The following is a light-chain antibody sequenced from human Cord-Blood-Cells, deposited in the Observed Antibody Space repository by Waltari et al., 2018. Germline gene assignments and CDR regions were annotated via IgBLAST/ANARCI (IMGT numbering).Light chain of an antibody. J-gene: IGKJ1*01. CDR2: DAS. CDR1: QSISSW. V-gene: IGKV1-5*01. Sequence: DIQMTQSPSTLSASVGDRVTITCRASQSISSWLAWYQQKPWKAPKLLIYDASSLESGVPSRFSGSGSGTECTLTISILQPDDFATYYCQQYNSYSWTFGQGTKVEIK. CDR3: QQYNSYSWT.